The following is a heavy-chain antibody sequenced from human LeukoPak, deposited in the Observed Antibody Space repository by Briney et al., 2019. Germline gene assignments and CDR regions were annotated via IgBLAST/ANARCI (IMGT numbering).Heavy chain of an antibody. CDR1: GFTFSSYG. CDR3: ANLLGYCSSTSCGYDY. D-gene: IGHD2-2*01. Sequence: GGSLRLSCAASGFTFSSYGMHWVRQAPGKGLEWVAFIRYDGSNKYYADSVKGRFTISRDNSKNTLYLQMNSLRAKDTAVYYCANLLGYCSSTSCGYDYWGQGTLVTVSS. V-gene: IGHV3-30*02. CDR2: IRYDGSNK. J-gene: IGHJ4*02.